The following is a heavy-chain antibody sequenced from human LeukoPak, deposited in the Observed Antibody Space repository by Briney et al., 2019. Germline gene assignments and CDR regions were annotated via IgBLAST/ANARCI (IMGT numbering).Heavy chain of an antibody. CDR2: IYSGDRT. D-gene: IGHD1-26*01. CDR1: GFTVSAYS. Sequence: GGSLRLSCAASGFTVSAYSMGWVRQAPGKGLEWLSLIYSGDRTYHADSVKGRFTVSSDDSENTLSLQMNSLRVEDTALYFCARVVGASHHTVDYWGQGALVTVSS. CDR3: ARVVGASHHTVDY. V-gene: IGHV3-53*01. J-gene: IGHJ4*02.